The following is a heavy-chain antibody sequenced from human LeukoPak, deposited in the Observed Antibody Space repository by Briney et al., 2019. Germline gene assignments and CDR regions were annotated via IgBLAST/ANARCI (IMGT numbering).Heavy chain of an antibody. J-gene: IGHJ6*03. CDR2: INHSGST. CDR3: ARGPPHYDFWSGSYYYYMDV. Sequence: SETLSLTCAVYGGSFSGYYWSWIRQPPGKGLEWIGEINHSGSTNYNPSLKSRVTISVDTSKNQFSLKLSSVTAADTAVYYCARGPPHYDFWSGSYYYYMDVWGKGTTVTVSS. D-gene: IGHD3-3*01. V-gene: IGHV4-34*01. CDR1: GGSFSGYY.